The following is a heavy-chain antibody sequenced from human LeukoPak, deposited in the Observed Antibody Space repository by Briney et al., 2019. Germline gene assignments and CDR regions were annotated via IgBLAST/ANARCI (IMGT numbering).Heavy chain of an antibody. CDR2: IKQDGSDK. D-gene: IGHD6-6*01. CDR1: GFTFSNYW. CDR3: ARKHASSSRDY. V-gene: IGHV3-7*01. J-gene: IGHJ4*02. Sequence: GGSLRLSCAASGFTFSNYWMSWVRQAPGKGLEWVANIKQDGSDKYYVDSVKGRFTISRDNANNSLYLQMNRLRAEDTAVYYCARKHASSSRDYWGQGTLVSV.